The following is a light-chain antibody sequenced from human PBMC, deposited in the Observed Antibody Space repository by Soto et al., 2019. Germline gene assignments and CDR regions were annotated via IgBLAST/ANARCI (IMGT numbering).Light chain of an antibody. V-gene: IGLV2-8*01. CDR2: EVN. J-gene: IGLJ3*02. CDR1: SSDVGAYNY. Sequence: QSALTQPPSASGSPGQSVTISCTGASSDVGAYNYVSWYQQHPGKAPKLVIYEVNKRPSGVPDRFSGSKSGTTASLIVSGVEAEDEADYCCTSYVWSHDIGVFGGGTKLTVL. CDR3: TSYVWSHDIGV.